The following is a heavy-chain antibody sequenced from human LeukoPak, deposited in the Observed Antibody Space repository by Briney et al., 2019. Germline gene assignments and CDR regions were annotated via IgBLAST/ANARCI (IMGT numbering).Heavy chain of an antibody. V-gene: IGHV4-59*01. CDR3: ATLTGYSSESWFDP. CDR2: IYYTGST. CDR1: GGSISNYY. D-gene: IGHD3-9*01. J-gene: IGHJ5*02. Sequence: SETLSLTCTVPGGSISNYYWSWIRQPPGKGLEWIGYIYYTGSTNYNPSLKSRVTISVDTSKNQFSLKLSSVTAADTAVYYCATLTGYSSESWFDPWGQGILVTVSS.